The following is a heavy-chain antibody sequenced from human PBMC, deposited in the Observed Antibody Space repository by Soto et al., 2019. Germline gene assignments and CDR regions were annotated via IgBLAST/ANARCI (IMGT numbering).Heavy chain of an antibody. CDR3: GKADWSFDNQRTPSLSVYP. D-gene: IGHD1-1*01. CDR1: RFTFSDYA. V-gene: IGHV3-23*01. CDR2: VSAGGDRT. J-gene: IGHJ5*02. Sequence: GGSLRLSCAASRFTFSDYAMNWVRQAPGRGLEWVSGVSAGGDRTYYAESVKGRFSISRDNSKNALYLQMNSLSAGDTAVYYCGKADWSFDNQRTPSLSVYPWGQGTLVTVSS.